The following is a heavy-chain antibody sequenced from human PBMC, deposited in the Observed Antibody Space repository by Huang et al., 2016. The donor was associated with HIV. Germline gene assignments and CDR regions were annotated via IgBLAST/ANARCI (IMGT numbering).Heavy chain of an antibody. CDR2: ISFDGRNK. V-gene: IGHV3-30*14. CDR3: ARDTTTVAGLDF. CDR1: GFTFRDHP. D-gene: IGHD6-19*01. Sequence: QVQLVESGGGVVQPGRSLRLSCAVSGFTFRDHPMHWVRQATGKGLGVVAVISFDGRNKFYADFVRGRFTISRDNSKNILYLQLNSLTPADTSIYYCARDTTTVAGLDFWGQGALVTVSS. J-gene: IGHJ4*02.